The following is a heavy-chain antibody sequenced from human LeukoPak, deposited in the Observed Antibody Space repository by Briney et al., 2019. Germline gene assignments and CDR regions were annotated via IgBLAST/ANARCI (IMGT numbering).Heavy chain of an antibody. D-gene: IGHD6-6*01. Sequence: GESLKISCKGSGYSFTSYWIGWVRHMPGKGLAWMEIIYPGDSDTRYSPSFQGQVTISADKSISTAYLQWSSLKASDTSIYYCARLIRVEARLYGAFDVWGQGTMVTVSS. CDR2: IYPGDSDT. J-gene: IGHJ3*01. V-gene: IGHV5-51*01. CDR1: GYSFTSYW. CDR3: ARLIRVEARLYGAFDV.